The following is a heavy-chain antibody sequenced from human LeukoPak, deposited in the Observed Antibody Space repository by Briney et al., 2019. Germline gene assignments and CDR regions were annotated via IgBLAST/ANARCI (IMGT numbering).Heavy chain of an antibody. CDR3: ASQVIAVANFDY. J-gene: IGHJ4*02. CDR1: GFTFSSYG. Sequence: GGSLRLSCAASGFTFSSYGMHWVRQAPGKGLEWVAFIRYDGSNKYYADSVKGRFTISRDNSKNTLYLQMNSLRAEDTAVYYCASQVIAVANFDYWGQGTLVTVSS. D-gene: IGHD6-19*01. CDR2: IRYDGSNK. V-gene: IGHV3-30*02.